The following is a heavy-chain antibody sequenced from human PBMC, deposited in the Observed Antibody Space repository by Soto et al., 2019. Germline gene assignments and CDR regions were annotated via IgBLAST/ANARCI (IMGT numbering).Heavy chain of an antibody. J-gene: IGHJ4*02. Sequence: GGSLRLSCEGSGFTFSGYYISWIRQAPGKGLEWISYSSNSGTFSRYADSVKGRFSISRDNTKNLLYLQMNSLRAEDTAVYYCARSGDNYNRLDYWGQGTPVTVSS. CDR3: ARSGDNYNRLDY. CDR2: SSNSGTFS. V-gene: IGHV3-11*06. D-gene: IGHD1-1*01. CDR1: GFTFSGYY.